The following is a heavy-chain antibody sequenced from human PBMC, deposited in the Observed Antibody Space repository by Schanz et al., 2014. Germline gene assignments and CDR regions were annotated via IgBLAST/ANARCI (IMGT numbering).Heavy chain of an antibody. D-gene: IGHD3-10*01. J-gene: IGHJ4*02. CDR3: ARSEMDRGVRWGY. V-gene: IGHV3-7*01. CDR2: IRQEGSEK. Sequence: EVQLVESGGGLVQPGESLRVSCAASGFTFSNYWMSWVRQAPGKGLEWVANIRQEGSEKYYVDSVKGRFTVSRDDAKNSLYLQMNSLRVEDTAVYYCARSEMDRGVRWGYWGQRTLVTVSS. CDR1: GFTFSNYW.